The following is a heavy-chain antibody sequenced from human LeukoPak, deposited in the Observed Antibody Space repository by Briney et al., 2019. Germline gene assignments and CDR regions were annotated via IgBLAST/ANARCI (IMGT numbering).Heavy chain of an antibody. CDR3: AREEYSYGFAIDY. J-gene: IGHJ4*02. CDR2: ISYDGSNK. CDR1: GFTFSSYA. D-gene: IGHD5-18*01. Sequence: GRSLRLSCAASGFTFSSYAMHWVRQAPGKGLEWVAVISYDGSNKYYADSVKGRFTISRDNSKNTLYLQMNSLRAEDTAVYYCAREEYSYGFAIDYWGQGTLVTVSS. V-gene: IGHV3-30-3*01.